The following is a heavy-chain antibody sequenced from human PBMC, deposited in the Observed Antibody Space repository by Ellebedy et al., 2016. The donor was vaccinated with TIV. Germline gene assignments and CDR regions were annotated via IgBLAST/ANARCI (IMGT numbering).Heavy chain of an antibody. D-gene: IGHD6-13*01. Sequence: LRLSXTVSGDSISGSAYYWTWVRQFPGQVLEWIGNIYYSGNTHYNPSLRSLVSISVDTSQNQFSLNLSSVTAADTAVYYCVRPRGAAGTSAAGCFHDWGQGTLVTVSA. CDR3: VRPRGAAGTSAAGCFHD. V-gene: IGHV4-31*01. CDR2: IYYSGNT. J-gene: IGHJ1*01. CDR1: GDSISGSAYY.